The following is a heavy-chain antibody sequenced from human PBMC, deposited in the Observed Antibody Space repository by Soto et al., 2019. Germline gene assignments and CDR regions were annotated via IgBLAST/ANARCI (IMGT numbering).Heavy chain of an antibody. CDR2: IIPIFGTA. J-gene: IGHJ4*02. D-gene: IGHD2-21*02. Sequence: SVKVSCKASAGTFSSYAISWVRQAPGQGLEWMGGIIPIFGTANYAQKFQGRVTITADKSTSTAYMELSSLRSEDTAVYYCASGLVYCGGDCYSSIDYWGQGTLVTVSS. V-gene: IGHV1-69*06. CDR1: AGTFSSYA. CDR3: ASGLVYCGGDCYSSIDY.